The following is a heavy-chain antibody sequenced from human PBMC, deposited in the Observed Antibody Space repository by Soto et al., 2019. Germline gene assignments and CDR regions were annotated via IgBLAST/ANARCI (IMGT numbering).Heavy chain of an antibody. CDR3: AHRHQAVAGIGWFAP. D-gene: IGHD6-19*01. CDR2: IYWDDDK. V-gene: IGHV2-5*02. CDR1: GFSLSTSGVG. J-gene: IGHJ5*02. Sequence: QITLKESGPTLVKPTQTLTLTCTFSGFSLSTSGVGVGWIRQPPGKALEWLALIYWDDDKRYSPSLKSRLTITKDTSKNQVVLTMTNMDPVDTATYYCAHRHQAVAGIGWFAPWGQGTLVTVSS.